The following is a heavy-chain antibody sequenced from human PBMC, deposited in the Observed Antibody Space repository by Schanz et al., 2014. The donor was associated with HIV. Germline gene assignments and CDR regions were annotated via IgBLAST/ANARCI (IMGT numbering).Heavy chain of an antibody. Sequence: QVQLVQPGAEVRKPGSSMKVSCKTSGGSFIDHAISWVRQAPGQGLEWMGGIIPLSGTTSYAQTLRGRVTITADESTSTAYMELSSLRLEDTAVYYCAREGGNLVEGGYFFDYWGQGTLVTVSS. J-gene: IGHJ4*02. CDR3: AREGGNLVEGGYFFDY. D-gene: IGHD2-15*01. CDR1: GGSFIDHA. V-gene: IGHV1-69*01. CDR2: IIPLSGTT.